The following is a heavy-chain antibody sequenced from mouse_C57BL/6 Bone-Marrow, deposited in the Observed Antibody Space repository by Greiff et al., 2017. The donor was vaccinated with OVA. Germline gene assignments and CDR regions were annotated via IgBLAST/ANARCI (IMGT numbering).Heavy chain of an antibody. CDR3: ERYTNYYCSSYDWYYGV. CDR1: GFTFSSYS. J-gene: IGHJ1*01. V-gene: IGHV5-9*01. Sequence: EVKLVESGGGLVKPGGSLKLSCAASGFTFSSYSMSWVRQTPEKRLEWVATISGGGGNTYYPDSVKGRFTFSRDNAKNTLYLQMSSLTTEATAWYHCERYTNYYCSSYDWYYGVWGSGTTVTVSS. D-gene: IGHD1-1*01. CDR2: ISGGGGNT.